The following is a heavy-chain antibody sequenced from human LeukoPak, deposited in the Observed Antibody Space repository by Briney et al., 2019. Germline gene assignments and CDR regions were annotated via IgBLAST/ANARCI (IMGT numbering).Heavy chain of an antibody. CDR2: IIPIFGTA. J-gene: IGHJ6*03. Sequence: SVKVSCKASGGTFSSYAISWVRQAPGQGLEWMGGIIPIFGTANYAQKFQGRVTITADESTSTAYMELSSLRSEDTAVYYCARDSSSWPYDHYYYMDVWGEGTTVTISS. V-gene: IGHV1-69*13. CDR3: ARDSSSWPYDHYYYMDV. D-gene: IGHD6-13*01. CDR1: GGTFSSYA.